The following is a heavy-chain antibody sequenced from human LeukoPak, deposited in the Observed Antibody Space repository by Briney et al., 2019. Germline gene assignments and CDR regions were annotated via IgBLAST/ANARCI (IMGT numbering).Heavy chain of an antibody. V-gene: IGHV4-59*01. CDR3: ARGPVGGTTYNDGDAFDI. J-gene: IGHJ3*02. CDR2: IYYSGST. D-gene: IGHD1-7*01. Sequence: SETLSLTCTVSGGSMSSYYWSWIRQPPGKGLEWIGYIYYSGSTNYNPSLKSRVTISVDTSKNQFSLKLSSVTAADTAVYYCARGPVGGTTYNDGDAFDIWGQGTMVTVSS. CDR1: GGSMSSYY.